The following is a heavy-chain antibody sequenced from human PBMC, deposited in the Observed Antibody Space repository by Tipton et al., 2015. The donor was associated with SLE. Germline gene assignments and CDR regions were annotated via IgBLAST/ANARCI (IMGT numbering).Heavy chain of an antibody. CDR3: ARDEALGYFDS. CDR1: GGSIDTAY. J-gene: IGHJ4*02. D-gene: IGHD7-27*01. V-gene: IGHV4-59*01. CDR2: IFYSGST. Sequence: TLSLTCTVSGGSIDTAYWSWIRQPPGKGLEWIGYIFYSGSTDYNPSLKSRVTMSIDTSKSQFSLKLSSVTAADTAVYYCARDEALGYFDSGGRGTLVPVSA.